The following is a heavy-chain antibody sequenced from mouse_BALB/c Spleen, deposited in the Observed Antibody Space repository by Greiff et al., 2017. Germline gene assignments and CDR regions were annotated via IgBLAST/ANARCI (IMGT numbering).Heavy chain of an antibody. CDR1: GFTFSSFG. J-gene: IGHJ4*01. Sequence: EVHLVESGGGLVQPGGSRKLSCAASGFTFSSFGMHWVRQAPEKGLEWVAYISSGSSTIYYAHTVKGRFTISRDNPKNTLFLQMTSLMSEDAAMYYCARHYEGARDYWGQGTSVTVSA. D-gene: IGHD2-4*01. CDR3: ARHYEGARDY. V-gene: IGHV5-17*02. CDR2: ISSGSSTI.